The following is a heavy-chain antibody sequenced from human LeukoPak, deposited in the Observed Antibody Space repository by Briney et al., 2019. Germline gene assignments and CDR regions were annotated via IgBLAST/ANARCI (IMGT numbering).Heavy chain of an antibody. CDR2: IYHSGST. CDR3: ARVRSGGRYYDSSGYPNYYFDY. Sequence: SETLSLTCTVSGYSISSGCYWGWIRQPPGKGPEWIGSIYHSGSTYYNPSLKSRVTISVDTSKNQFSLKLSSVTAADTAVYYCARVRSGGRYYDSSGYPNYYFDYWGQGTLVTLSS. V-gene: IGHV4-38-2*02. D-gene: IGHD3-22*01. J-gene: IGHJ4*02. CDR1: GYSISSGCY.